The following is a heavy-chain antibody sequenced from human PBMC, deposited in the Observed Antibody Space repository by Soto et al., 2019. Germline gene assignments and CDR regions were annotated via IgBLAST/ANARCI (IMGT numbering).Heavy chain of an antibody. CDR1: GFTFSSYG. V-gene: IGHV3-30*18. CDR2: ISYDGSNK. Sequence: GGSLRLSCAASGFTFSSYGMHWVRQAPGKGLEWVAVISYDGSNKYYADSVKGRFTISRDNSKNTLYLQMNSLRAEDTAVYYCAKGPQLWFGGWPDYWGQGTLVTVSS. J-gene: IGHJ4*02. D-gene: IGHD3-10*01. CDR3: AKGPQLWFGGWPDY.